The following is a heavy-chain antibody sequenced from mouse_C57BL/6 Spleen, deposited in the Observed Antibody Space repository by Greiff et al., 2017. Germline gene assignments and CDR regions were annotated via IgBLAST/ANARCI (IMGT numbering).Heavy chain of an antibody. V-gene: IGHV1-64*01. CDR3: ARRHYGSSPPYFDY. D-gene: IGHD1-1*01. Sequence: QVQLQQPGAELVKPGASVKLSCKASGYTFTSYWMHWVKQRPGQGLEWIGMIHPNSGSTNYNEKFKSKATLTVDKSSSTAYMQLSSLTSEDSAVYYCARRHYGSSPPYFDYWGQGTTLTVSS. CDR1: GYTFTSYW. CDR2: IHPNSGST. J-gene: IGHJ2*01.